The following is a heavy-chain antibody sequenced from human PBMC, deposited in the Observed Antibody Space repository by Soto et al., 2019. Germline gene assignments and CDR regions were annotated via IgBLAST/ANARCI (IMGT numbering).Heavy chain of an antibody. J-gene: IGHJ3*02. D-gene: IGHD3-3*01. CDR1: GYTFTSYA. V-gene: IGHV1-3*01. CDR3: ARPYYDFWSGYYPSDAFDI. CDR2: INAGNGNT. Sequence: ASVKVSCKASGYTFTSYAMHWVSQAPRQRLHWMGWINAGNGNTKYSQKFQGRVTITRDTSASTAYMELSSLRSEDTAVYYCARPYYDFWSGYYPSDAFDIWGQGTMVTVSS.